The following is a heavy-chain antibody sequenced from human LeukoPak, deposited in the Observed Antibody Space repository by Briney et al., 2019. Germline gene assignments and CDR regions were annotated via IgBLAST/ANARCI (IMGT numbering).Heavy chain of an antibody. V-gene: IGHV3-48*03. CDR1: GFTFSSYE. CDR2: ISSSGSTI. Sequence: GGSLRLSCAASGFTFSSYEMNWVRQAPGKGLGWVSYISSSGSTIYYADSVKGRFTISRDNAKNSLYLQMNSLRAEDTAVYYCARGSPKYCSSTSCYGGDYWGQGTLVTVSS. CDR3: ARGSPKYCSSTSCYGGDY. J-gene: IGHJ4*02. D-gene: IGHD2-2*01.